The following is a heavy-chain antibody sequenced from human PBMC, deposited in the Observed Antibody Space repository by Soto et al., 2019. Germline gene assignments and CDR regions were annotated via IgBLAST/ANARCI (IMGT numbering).Heavy chain of an antibody. CDR3: ASSVDSSGWHDAFNI. J-gene: IGHJ3*02. CDR1: GESISSGGYS. D-gene: IGHD6-19*01. V-gene: IGHV4-30-2*01. Sequence: SETLSLTCSVSGESISSGGYSWSWVRQPPGGGLDWLGYIYHSGTTYSNPSLQSRLTMSVDRSKNEFSLNFNSLTAADTALYYCASSVDSSGWHDAFNIWGRGTLVTVSS. CDR2: IYHSGTT.